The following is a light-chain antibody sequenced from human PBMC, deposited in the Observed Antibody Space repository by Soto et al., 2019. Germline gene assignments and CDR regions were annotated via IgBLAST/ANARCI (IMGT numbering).Light chain of an antibody. J-gene: IGKJ5*01. CDR1: QRISTY. CDR3: QQSYDTVAIT. CDR2: VAS. Sequence: DIQMTQSPSSLSASVGDRVTITCRASQRISTYLNWYQQKPGQAPKLLIYVASLLQSGVPSRFSGSGSGTDFTLTISGLQPEDFATYYCQQSYDTVAITFGQGTRLRL. V-gene: IGKV1-39*01.